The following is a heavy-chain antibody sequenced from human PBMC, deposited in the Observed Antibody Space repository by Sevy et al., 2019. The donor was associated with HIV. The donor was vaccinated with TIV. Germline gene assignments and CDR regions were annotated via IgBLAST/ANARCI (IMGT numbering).Heavy chain of an antibody. CDR1: GYTFTNYF. CDR3: ARAPSGSQGPGQYFHH. J-gene: IGHJ1*01. D-gene: IGHD1-26*01. Sequence: ASVKVSCKTSGYTFTNYFITWVRQVPGQGLEWMGRISRYDTNYAQKFQGRVTMTTDTSTSTVYMELRSLKSDDTAVYYCARAPSGSQGPGQYFHHWGQGTLVTVSS. CDR2: ISRYDT. V-gene: IGHV1-18*01.